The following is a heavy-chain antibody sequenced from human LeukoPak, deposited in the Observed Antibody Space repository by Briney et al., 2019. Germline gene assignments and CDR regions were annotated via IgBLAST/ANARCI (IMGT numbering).Heavy chain of an antibody. Sequence: GGSLRLSCAASGLTVSSNYMSWVRQAPGKGLEWVSVMYPGGSTYYADSVKGRFTISRDNAKNTLYLQMNSLRAEDTAVYYCARADDGVYSWVNYWGQGTPVTVSS. CDR1: GLTVSSNY. CDR3: ARADDGVYSWVNY. CDR2: MYPGGST. V-gene: IGHV3-66*01. J-gene: IGHJ4*02. D-gene: IGHD4-23*01.